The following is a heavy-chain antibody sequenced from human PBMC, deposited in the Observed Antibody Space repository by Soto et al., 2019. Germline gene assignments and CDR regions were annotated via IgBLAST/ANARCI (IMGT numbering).Heavy chain of an antibody. CDR1: GGTFSSYA. J-gene: IGHJ3*02. D-gene: IGHD3-22*01. Sequence: SVKVSCKASGGTFSSYAISWVRQAPGQGLEWMGGIIPIFGTANYAQKFQGRVTITADESTSTAYMELSSLRSEDTAVYYCARDDAYLADSSGYYPAAFDIWGQGTMVTVS. CDR3: ARDDAYLADSSGYYPAAFDI. CDR2: IIPIFGTA. V-gene: IGHV1-69*13.